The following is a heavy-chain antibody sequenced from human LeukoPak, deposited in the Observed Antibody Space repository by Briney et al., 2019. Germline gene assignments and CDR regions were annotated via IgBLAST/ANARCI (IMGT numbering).Heavy chain of an antibody. CDR1: GGSIRSSSYY. D-gene: IGHD5-18*01. V-gene: IGHV4-39*01. Sequence: PSETLSLTCTVSGGSIRSSSYYWGWIRQPPGKGLEWIGSIYYSRSTYYNPSLKSRVTISVDTSKNQFSLKLSSVTAADTAVYYCASDVDTAMVRDYWGQGTLVTVSS. CDR3: ASDVDTAMVRDY. CDR2: IYYSRST. J-gene: IGHJ4*02.